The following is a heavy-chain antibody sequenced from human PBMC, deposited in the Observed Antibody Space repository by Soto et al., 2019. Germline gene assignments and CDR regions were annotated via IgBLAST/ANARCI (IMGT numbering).Heavy chain of an antibody. D-gene: IGHD3-22*01. CDR3: VRRAYYFDGTGSHAFDV. Sequence: GGSLRRSCTGSGYTFSSDAVSWIRPAPGGALEWVSAISGGGSKTYYADFVKGRFTISRDNSKNMLYLEIDSLRVEDTAVYYCVRRAYYFDGTGSHAFDVWGQGTMVTVSS. J-gene: IGHJ3*01. V-gene: IGHV3-23*01. CDR2: ISGGGSKT. CDR1: GYTFSSDA.